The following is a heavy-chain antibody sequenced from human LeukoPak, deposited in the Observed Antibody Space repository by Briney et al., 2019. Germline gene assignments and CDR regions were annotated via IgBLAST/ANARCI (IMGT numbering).Heavy chain of an antibody. CDR3: ARDLNTGYSSGWYIDY. CDR2: ISSSSTYI. J-gene: IGHJ4*02. CDR1: GFTFSTYS. Sequence: GGSLRLSCAASGFTFSTYSMNWVRLAPGKGLEWVSSISSSSTYIYYADSVKGRFTISRDNAKNSLYLQMNSLRAEDTAVYYCARDLNTGYSSGWYIDYWGQGTLVTVSS. D-gene: IGHD6-19*01. V-gene: IGHV3-21*01.